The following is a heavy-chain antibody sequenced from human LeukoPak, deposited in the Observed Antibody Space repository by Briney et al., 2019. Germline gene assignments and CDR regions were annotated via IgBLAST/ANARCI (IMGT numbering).Heavy chain of an antibody. J-gene: IGHJ4*02. CDR1: GFTLSSYG. D-gene: IGHD5-18*01. Sequence: PGGSLRLSCAASGFTLSSYGMHWVRQAPGKGLQWVAVIWYDGSKKYYTDSVKGRFTISRDNSKNTLYLQMNSLRAEDTAVYYCAGYSLYYFDYWGQGTLVTVSS. V-gene: IGHV3-30*02. CDR3: AGYSLYYFDY. CDR2: IWYDGSKK.